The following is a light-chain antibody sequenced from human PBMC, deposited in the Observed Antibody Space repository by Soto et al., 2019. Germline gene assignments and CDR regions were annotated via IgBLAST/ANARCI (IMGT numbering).Light chain of an antibody. CDR2: EVS. CDR3: RSYMSSRTSVV. Sequence: QSVLTQPASVSGSPGQSSTISCTGASSDVGGHNYVSWYQHHPGIAPKLVIYEVSNRPSGVPNRFSGSKSDSTASLTISGLQAEDEADYYCRSYMSSRTSVVFGGGTQLTVL. J-gene: IGLJ2*01. V-gene: IGLV2-14*01. CDR1: SSDVGGHNY.